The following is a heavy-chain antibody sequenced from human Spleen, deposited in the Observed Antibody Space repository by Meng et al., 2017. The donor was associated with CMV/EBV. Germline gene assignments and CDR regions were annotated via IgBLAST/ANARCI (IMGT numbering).Heavy chain of an antibody. D-gene: IGHD1-26*01. V-gene: IGHV4-59*01. CDR3: ARGGSFWELLAS. CDR1: GGSISSYY. CDR2: IYYSGST. Sequence: SETLSLTCAVYGGSISSYYWSWIRQPPGKGLEWIGYIYYSGSTNYNPSLKSRVTISVDTSKSQFSLKLSSVTAADTAVYYCARGGSFWELLASWGQGTLVTVSS. J-gene: IGHJ5*02.